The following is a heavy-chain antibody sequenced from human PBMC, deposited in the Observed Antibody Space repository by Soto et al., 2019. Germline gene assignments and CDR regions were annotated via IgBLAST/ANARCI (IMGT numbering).Heavy chain of an antibody. CDR1: GLTFSSFT. D-gene: IGHD2-15*01. V-gene: IGHV3-21*01. CDR2: IIPSTSHI. J-gene: IGHJ6*02. CDR3: SGCSGGACHQNYGMDV. Sequence: EVHLVESGGGLVKPGGSLRPSGEVSGLTFSSFTRIGVAQAPGKGLEWVSSIIPSTSHIYYADSVKGRFTISRDNAKNSLFLQMNSLRAEDTAVYYCSGCSGGACHQNYGMDVWGQGTTVTVSS.